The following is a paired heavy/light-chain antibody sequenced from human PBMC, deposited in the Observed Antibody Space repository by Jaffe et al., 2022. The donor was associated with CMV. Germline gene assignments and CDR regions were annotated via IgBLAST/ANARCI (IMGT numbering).Light chain of an antibody. V-gene: IGKV2-24*01. Sequence: DIVMTQTPLSSPVTLGQPASISCRSSQSLVHRDGNTYLSWLQQRPGQPLRLLIYKISNRFSGVPDRFSGSGAGTDFTLKISRVEAEDVGVYYCAQTTQFPWTFGQGTRVEIK. CDR1: QSLVHRDGNTY. CDR2: KIS. CDR3: AQTTQFPWT. J-gene: IGKJ1*01.
Heavy chain of an antibody. J-gene: IGHJ4*02. V-gene: IGHV3-7*03. CDR3: ASAGVSV. CDR1: GFTFRSYW. D-gene: IGHD1-26*01. Sequence: EVQLVESGGGLVQPGGSLRLSCAASGFTFRSYWMNWVRQAPGKGPECVANINQDGSEKYHVDSVKGRFTISRDNAKNSLYLQMNSLRAEDTAMYYCASAGVSVWGQGTLVTVSS. CDR2: INQDGSEK.